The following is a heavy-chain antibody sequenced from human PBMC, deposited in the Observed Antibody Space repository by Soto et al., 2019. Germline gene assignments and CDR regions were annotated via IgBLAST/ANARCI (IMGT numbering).Heavy chain of an antibody. J-gene: IGHJ5*02. Sequence: ASVKVSCNASGYTFTGYAMHWVRQAPGQGLEWMGWINPDSGGTNDAQKFQGRVTMTRDTSISTAYMELGRLRSDDTAVYYCARSVAAAEFDPWGQGTLVTVSS. V-gene: IGHV1-2*02. CDR3: ARSVAAAEFDP. CDR1: GYTFTGYA. D-gene: IGHD6-13*01. CDR2: INPDSGGT.